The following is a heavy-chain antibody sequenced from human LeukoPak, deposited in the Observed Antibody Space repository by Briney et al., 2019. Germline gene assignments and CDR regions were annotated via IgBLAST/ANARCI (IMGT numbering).Heavy chain of an antibody. D-gene: IGHD3-3*01. J-gene: IGHJ4*02. CDR2: ISDNGGRI. V-gene: IGHV3-23*01. CDR3: AKPRVTDFWSGSTSGGDY. CDR1: GFTFSSYA. Sequence: GGSLRLSCAASGFTFSSYAMSWVRQAPGKGLEWVSAISDNGGRIYYADSVKGRFTISRDNSKNTLYLQMNSLRAEDTAVCYCAKPRVTDFWSGSTSGGDYWGQGTLVTVSS.